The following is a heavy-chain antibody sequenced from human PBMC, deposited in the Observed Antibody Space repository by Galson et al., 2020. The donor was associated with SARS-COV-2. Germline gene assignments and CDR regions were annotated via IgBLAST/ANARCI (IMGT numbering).Heavy chain of an antibody. CDR3: SQFALGAVPIDY. J-gene: IGHJ4*02. Sequence: SETLSLTCTVSGGSMNSGSYYWNWIRQPAGKGLEWIGHVFITGTTNYNPSLKSRATISLDTSKNQFSLKLTSVTAADTAVYYCSQFALGAVPIDYWGQGTLVTVSS. CDR1: GGSMNSGSYY. V-gene: IGHV4-61*09. CDR2: VFITGTT. D-gene: IGHD6-19*01.